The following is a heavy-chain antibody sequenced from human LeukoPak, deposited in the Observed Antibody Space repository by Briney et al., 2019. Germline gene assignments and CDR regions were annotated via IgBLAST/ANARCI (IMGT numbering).Heavy chain of an antibody. V-gene: IGHV3-23*01. D-gene: IGHD6-13*01. Sequence: GGSLRLSCAASGFTLSSYAMSWVRQAPGKGLEWVSAISGSGGSTYYADSVKGRFTISRDNSKNTLYLQMNSLRPEDTAVYYCAKDKARAADYYFDYWGHGTLVTVSS. CDR1: GFTLSSYA. CDR2: ISGSGGST. J-gene: IGHJ4*01. CDR3: AKDKARAADYYFDY.